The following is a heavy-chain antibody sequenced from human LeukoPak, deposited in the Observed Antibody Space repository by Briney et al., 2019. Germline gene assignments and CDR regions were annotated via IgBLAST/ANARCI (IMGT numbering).Heavy chain of an antibody. J-gene: IGHJ4*02. V-gene: IGHV3-48*04. CDR1: GFTFTYYG. CDR2: ISSSITSI. CDR3: AREGTMIVVGSSPAYYFDY. D-gene: IGHD3-22*01. Sequence: HPGGSLRLSCAASGFTFTYYGMNWVRQAPGRGLEWIAFISSSITSIYYADSVKGRFTISRDNANNSLYLQMNSLRAEDTAVYYCAREGTMIVVGSSPAYYFDYWGQGTLVTVSS.